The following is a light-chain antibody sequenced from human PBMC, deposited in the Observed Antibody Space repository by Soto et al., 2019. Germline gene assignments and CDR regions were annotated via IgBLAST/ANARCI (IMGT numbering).Light chain of an antibody. J-gene: IGKJ3*01. CDR1: QSVSSSY. V-gene: IGKV3-20*01. Sequence: IVLTQSPGTLSLAPGERATLSCRASQSVSSSYLAWYQQKPGQAPRLLIYGASSRATGIPDRFSGSGSGTDFTLTISRLEPEDFEVYYCQQYGSSHTFGPGTKVDIK. CDR2: GAS. CDR3: QQYGSSHT.